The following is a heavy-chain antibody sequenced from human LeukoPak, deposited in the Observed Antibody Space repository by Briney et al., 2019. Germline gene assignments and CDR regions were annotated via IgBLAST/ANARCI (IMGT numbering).Heavy chain of an antibody. V-gene: IGHV3-30*02. CDR3: ANEEYSESPRLDY. CDR1: GFPFSIYR. CDR2: IRYDGSDK. J-gene: IGHJ4*02. Sequence: PGGSLRLSCTASGFPFSIYRLHWVGQAPGKGLEWLAFIRYDGSDKYYGDSVKGRFTISRDNSKNIVFLQMSSLRTEDPAVYYCANEEYSESPRLDYWGQGTHVTVSS. D-gene: IGHD5-12*01.